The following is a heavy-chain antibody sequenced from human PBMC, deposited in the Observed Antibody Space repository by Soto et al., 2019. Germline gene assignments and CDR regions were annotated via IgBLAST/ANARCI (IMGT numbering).Heavy chain of an antibody. D-gene: IGHD3-10*01. J-gene: IGHJ6*02. CDR3: AREGYYSGSESYSPPRYYGMDV. CDR1: GYIFHNYG. V-gene: IGHV1-18*01. Sequence: QVQLVQSGAEVKKPGASVKVSCKTSGYIFHNYGISWVRQAPGQGLEWMGWISDYNGNTKYAQKFQGRVTMATDTSTRTAYMELRSLRSDATAVYYCAREGYYSGSESYSPPRYYGMDVWGQGTTVTVSS. CDR2: ISDYNGNT.